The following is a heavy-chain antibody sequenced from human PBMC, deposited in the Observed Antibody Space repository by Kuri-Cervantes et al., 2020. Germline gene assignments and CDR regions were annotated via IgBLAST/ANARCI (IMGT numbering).Heavy chain of an antibody. CDR3: ARDLSGVETYYDFLSYYYGIDV. V-gene: IGHV1-18*04. Sequence: ASVKVSCKASGYTFTGYYMHWVRQAPGQGLEWMGWISAYNGNTNYAQKLQGRVTMTTDTSTSTAYMELRSLRSDDTAVYYCARDLSGVETYYDFLSYYYGIDVWGQGTTVTVSS. D-gene: IGHD3-3*01. J-gene: IGHJ6*02. CDR1: GYTFTGYY. CDR2: ISAYNGNT.